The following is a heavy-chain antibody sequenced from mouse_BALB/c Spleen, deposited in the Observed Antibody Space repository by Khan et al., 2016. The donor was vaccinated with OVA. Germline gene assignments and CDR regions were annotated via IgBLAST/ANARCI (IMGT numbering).Heavy chain of an antibody. CDR1: GYIFTNYW. V-gene: IGHV1-76*01. J-gene: IGHJ2*01. CDR2: IYLGTDNT. CDR3: ARMEAWYYFDY. D-gene: IGHD3-2*02. Sequence: QVQLKGSGAELVRPGASVKRSCKTSGYIFTNYWIYGVKQRSGQGLEGMARIYLGTDNTYYNEKLKDKATLTVDKSSSTAYMQLSSLTSEDSAVYFCARMEAWYYFDYWGQGTTLTVSS.